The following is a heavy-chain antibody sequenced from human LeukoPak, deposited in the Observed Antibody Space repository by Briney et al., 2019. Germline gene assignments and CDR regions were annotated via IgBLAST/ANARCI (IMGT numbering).Heavy chain of an antibody. V-gene: IGHV3-23*01. CDR2: VTGSGATA. CDR1: GLTFTSYA. J-gene: IGHJ4*02. Sequence: PGGSLRISCAASGLTFTSYAMSWVLQAPGKGLEWVSAVTGSGATAYYADSVKGRFTISRDNSASTVFLQMNSLRVEDTAVYYCASPGKDSSGYYFRYFDFWGQGALVTVSS. CDR3: ASPGKDSSGYYFRYFDF. D-gene: IGHD3-22*01.